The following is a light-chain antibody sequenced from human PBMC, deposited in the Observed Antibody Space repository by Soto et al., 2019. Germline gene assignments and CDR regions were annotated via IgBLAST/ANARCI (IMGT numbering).Light chain of an antibody. J-gene: IGKJ1*01. Sequence: AIRMTQSPSSLSASVGDRVTITCRASQDIRKDLAWYQQKPGKAPQILIYGASTLQTGVASRFSGSGSATDFTLTISSLQPEDSATYYCQQYNTYSGAFGQGTKVDIK. V-gene: IGKV1-6*01. CDR1: QDIRKD. CDR2: GAS. CDR3: QQYNTYSGA.